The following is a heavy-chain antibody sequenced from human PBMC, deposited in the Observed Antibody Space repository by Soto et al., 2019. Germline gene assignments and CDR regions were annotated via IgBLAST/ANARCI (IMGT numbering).Heavy chain of an antibody. CDR2: ISTTSFTI. CDR1: GFTFINFG. D-gene: IGHD2-15*01. CDR3: ARDRCYDGTCYSASDS. V-gene: IGHV3-48*02. J-gene: IGHJ5*01. Sequence: GGSLRLSCAASGFTFINFGMAWVRQGPGKGPEWIAYISTTSFTIYYADSVKGRFTISRDNDRNSLYLEMNSLRDEDTAVYYCARDRCYDGTCYSASDSWGQGTLVTVSS.